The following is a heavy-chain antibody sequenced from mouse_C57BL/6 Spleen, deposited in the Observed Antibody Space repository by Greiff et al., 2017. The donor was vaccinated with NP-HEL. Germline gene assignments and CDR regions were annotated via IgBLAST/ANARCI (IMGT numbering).Heavy chain of an antibody. J-gene: IGHJ4*01. Sequence: EVKLMESGGDLVKPGGSLKLSCAASGFTFSSYGMSWVRQTPDKRLEWVATISSGGSYTYYLDSVKGRFTISRDNAKNTLYLQMSSLKSEDTAMYYCARELGAYAMDYWGQGTSVTVSS. CDR1: GFTFSSYG. CDR3: ARELGAYAMDY. D-gene: IGHD4-1*01. V-gene: IGHV5-6*01. CDR2: ISSGGSYT.